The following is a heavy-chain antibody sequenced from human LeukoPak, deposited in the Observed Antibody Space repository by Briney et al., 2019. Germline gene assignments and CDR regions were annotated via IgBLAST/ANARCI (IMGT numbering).Heavy chain of an antibody. V-gene: IGHV3-20*04. J-gene: IGHJ4*02. CDR2: INWNGSST. Sequence: GGSLRLSCAASGFTFDDYGMSWVRQAPGKGLEWVSGINWNGSSTGYADSVKGRFTISRDNAKNPLYLQMNSLRAEDTALYYCARVYGGNPGGPFDYWGQGTLVTVSS. CDR1: GFTFDDYG. CDR3: ARVYGGNPGGPFDY. D-gene: IGHD4-23*01.